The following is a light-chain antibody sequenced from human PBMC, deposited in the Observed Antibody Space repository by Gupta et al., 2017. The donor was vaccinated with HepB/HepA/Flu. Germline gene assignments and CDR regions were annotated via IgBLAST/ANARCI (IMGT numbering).Light chain of an antibody. CDR1: SSNIGAGYD. V-gene: IGLV1-40*01. CDR3: QSYDSSLSGPV. CDR2: GNS. J-gene: IGLJ3*02. Sequence: QSVLTQPPSVSGAPGQRVTISCTGSSSNIGAGYDVHWYQQLPGTAPNLLIYGNSHRPSGVSDRFSGSKSGTSASLVITGLQAEDEAHYYCQSYDSSLSGPVFGGGTKLTVL.